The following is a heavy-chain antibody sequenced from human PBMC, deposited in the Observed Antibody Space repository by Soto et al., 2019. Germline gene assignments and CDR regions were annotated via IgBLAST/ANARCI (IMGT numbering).Heavy chain of an antibody. CDR3: ARGNHSWLQLWYFDL. D-gene: IGHD5-12*01. J-gene: IGHJ2*01. Sequence: QVQLVQSGAEVKKPGSSVKVSCKASGGTFSNYPISWVRQAPGQGLEWMGGIIPIFGTVNYAQKFQGRVTITADESKSTAYMELSSLRSEDTAVYYFARGNHSWLQLWYFDLWGRGTLVTVSS. V-gene: IGHV1-69*12. CDR1: GGTFSNYP. CDR2: IIPIFGTV.